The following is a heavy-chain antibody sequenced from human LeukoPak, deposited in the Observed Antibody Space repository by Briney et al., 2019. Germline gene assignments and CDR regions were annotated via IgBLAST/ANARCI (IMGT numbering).Heavy chain of an antibody. Sequence: ASVKVSCKASGYIFTSNGINWVRQAPGQGLEWMGWINPYNGNTDYAQKLQGRVTMTTDTSTTTAYMELRSLRSDDTAVYYCATDRRHGLRGDYYFDYWGQGTLVTVSS. V-gene: IGHV1-18*01. D-gene: IGHD4-17*01. J-gene: IGHJ4*02. CDR1: GYIFTSNG. CDR2: INPYNGNT. CDR3: ATDRRHGLRGDYYFDY.